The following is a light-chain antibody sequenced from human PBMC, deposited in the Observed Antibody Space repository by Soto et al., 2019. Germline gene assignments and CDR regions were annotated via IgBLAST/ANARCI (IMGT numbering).Light chain of an antibody. CDR1: QSVTNNY. Sequence: EIVLTQSPGTLSLSPGERATLSCRASQSVTNNYLAWYQQKPGQAPRLLIYGASSSATGIPARFSGSGSGTDFTLTISSLEPEDFSVYFCQQRSSWLPWTFGQGTKVDTK. V-gene: IGKV3D-20*02. J-gene: IGKJ1*01. CDR3: QQRSSWLPWT. CDR2: GAS.